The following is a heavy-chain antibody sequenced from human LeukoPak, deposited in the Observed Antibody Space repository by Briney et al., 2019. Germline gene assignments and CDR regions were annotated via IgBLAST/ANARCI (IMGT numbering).Heavy chain of an antibody. J-gene: IGHJ4*02. CDR3: AKEYYSGYDWYYFDY. CDR1: GFTFSSYG. D-gene: IGHD5-12*01. CDR2: ISYDGSNK. Sequence: PGRSLRLSCAASGFTFSSYGMHWVRRAPGKGLEWVAVISYDGSNKYYADSVKGRFTISRDNSKNTLYLQMNSLRAEDTAVYYCAKEYYSGYDWYYFDYWGQGTLVTVSS. V-gene: IGHV3-30*18.